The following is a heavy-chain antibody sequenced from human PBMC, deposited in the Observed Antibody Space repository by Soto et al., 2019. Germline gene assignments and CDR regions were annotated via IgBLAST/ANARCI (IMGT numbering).Heavy chain of an antibody. CDR1: GFTFSSYG. CDR3: AKDKGTGGFDY. Sequence: GGSLRLSCAASGFTFSSYGMHWVRQAPGKGLEWVAVISYDGSNKYYADSVKGRFTISRDNSKNTLYLQMNSLRAEDTAVYYCAKDKGTGGFDYWGQGTLVTVSS. J-gene: IGHJ4*02. D-gene: IGHD1-1*01. V-gene: IGHV3-30*18. CDR2: ISYDGSNK.